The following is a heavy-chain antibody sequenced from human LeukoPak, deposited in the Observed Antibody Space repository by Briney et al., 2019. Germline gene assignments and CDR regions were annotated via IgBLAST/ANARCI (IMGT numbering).Heavy chain of an antibody. CDR2: IKQDGSEK. D-gene: IGHD3-9*01. J-gene: IGHJ4*02. CDR3: ARSLRYFDWLHTSYYFDY. V-gene: IGHV3-7*01. CDR1: GFTFSSYW. Sequence: GGSLRLSCAASGFTFSSYWMSWVRQAPGKGLEGVANIKQDGSEKYYVDSVKGRFTISRDNAKNSLYLQMNSLRAEDTAVNYCARSLRYFDWLHTSYYFDYWGQGTLVTVSS.